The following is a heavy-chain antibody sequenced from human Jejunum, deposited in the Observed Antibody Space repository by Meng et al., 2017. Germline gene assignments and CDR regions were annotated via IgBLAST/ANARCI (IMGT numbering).Heavy chain of an antibody. Sequence: QVQLQESGPGLVRPSETLSLICAVSGGSVSSSGYQWGWIRQPPGKGLEWIGYASTNYNPSLKSRVTISLDTSKNQFSLKLTSVTAADTAVYYCARGGYYSFDYWGQGTLVTVSS. CDR2: AST. D-gene: IGHD5-18*01. J-gene: IGHJ4*02. CDR1: GGSVSSSGYQ. CDR3: ARGGYYSFDY. V-gene: IGHV4-61*08.